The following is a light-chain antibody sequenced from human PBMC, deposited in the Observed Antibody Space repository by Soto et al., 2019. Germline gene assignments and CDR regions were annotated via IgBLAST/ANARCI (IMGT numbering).Light chain of an antibody. CDR2: EAS. Sequence: EIVLTQSPATLSLSPGKRATLSCRASQSVSSYLAWYQQKPGQAPRLLMYEASNRATGIPARFSGSGSGTDFTLTISSLEPEDFAVYYCQQRSNWQYTFGQGTKLEIK. CDR1: QSVSSY. CDR3: QQRSNWQYT. V-gene: IGKV3-11*01. J-gene: IGKJ2*01.